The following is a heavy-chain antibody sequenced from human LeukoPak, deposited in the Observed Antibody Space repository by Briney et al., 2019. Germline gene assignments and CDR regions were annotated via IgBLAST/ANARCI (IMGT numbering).Heavy chain of an antibody. CDR2: IYYSGST. V-gene: IGHV4-30-4*08. J-gene: IGHJ4*02. Sequence: SWIRQPPGKGLEWIGYIYYSGSTYYNPSLKSRVTISVDTSKNQFSLKLSSVTAADTAVYYCARVRDGGYVNYWGQGTLVTVSS. CDR3: ARVRDGGYVNY. D-gene: IGHD2-15*01.